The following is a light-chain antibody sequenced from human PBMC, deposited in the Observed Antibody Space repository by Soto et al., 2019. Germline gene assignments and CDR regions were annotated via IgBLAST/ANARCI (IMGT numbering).Light chain of an antibody. CDR2: DVS. Sequence: QSALTQPASVSGSPGQSITISCTGTRSDIGAYNFVSWYQQHPGKAPKLMIYDVSIRPSGVSHRFSGSKSGNTASLTISGLQAEDEADYYCSSYAGSSTIVVFGGGTQLTVL. CDR1: RSDIGAYNF. V-gene: IGLV2-14*01. J-gene: IGLJ2*01. CDR3: SSYAGSSTIVV.